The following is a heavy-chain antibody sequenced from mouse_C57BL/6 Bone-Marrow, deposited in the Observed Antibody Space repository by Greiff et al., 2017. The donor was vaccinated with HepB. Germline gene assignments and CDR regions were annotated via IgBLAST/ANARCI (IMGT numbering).Heavy chain of an antibody. J-gene: IGHJ2*01. V-gene: IGHV5-6*01. CDR1: GFTFSSYG. CDR2: ISSGGSYT. D-gene: IGHD1-1*01. CDR3: ARFFYYYGSSYVFFDY. Sequence: EVQVVESGGDLVKPGGSLKLSCAASGFTFSSYGMSWVRQTPDKRLEWVATISSGGSYTYYPDSVKGRFTISRDNAKNTLYLQMSSLKSEDTAMYYCARFFYYYGSSYVFFDYWGQGTTLTVSS.